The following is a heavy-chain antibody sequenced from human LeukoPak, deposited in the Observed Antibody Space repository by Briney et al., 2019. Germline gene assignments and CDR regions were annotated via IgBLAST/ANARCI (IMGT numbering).Heavy chain of an antibody. CDR3: ARIAWDAFDI. D-gene: IGHD2-15*01. Sequence: PGGSLRLSCAASGFSFRSYEMNWVRQAPGKGLEWVSYISGSGSIIYYADSVKGRFTVSRDNAKNTLYLQMNSLRAEDTAVYYCARIAWDAFDIWGQGTMVTVSS. CDR2: ISGSGSII. CDR1: GFSFRSYE. J-gene: IGHJ3*02. V-gene: IGHV3-48*03.